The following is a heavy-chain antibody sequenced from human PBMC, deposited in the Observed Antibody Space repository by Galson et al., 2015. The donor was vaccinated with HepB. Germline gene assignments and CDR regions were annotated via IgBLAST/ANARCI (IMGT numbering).Heavy chain of an antibody. CDR3: AKPQTRTQRLDYFDY. D-gene: IGHD6-25*01. J-gene: IGHJ4*02. CDR2: ISGSGGST. CDR1: GFTFSSYA. Sequence: SLRLSCAASGFTFSSYAMSWVRQAPGKGLEWVSAISGSGGSTYYADTVKGRFTISRDNSKNTLYLQMNSLRAEDTAVYYCAKPQTRTQRLDYFDYWGQGTLVTVSS. V-gene: IGHV3-23*01.